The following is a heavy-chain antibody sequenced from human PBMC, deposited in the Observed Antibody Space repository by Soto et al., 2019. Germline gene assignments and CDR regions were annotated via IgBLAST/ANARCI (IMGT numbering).Heavy chain of an antibody. CDR2: ISYDGSNK. CDR1: GFTFSSYA. Sequence: PGGSLRLSCAASGFTFSSYAMHWVRQAPGKGLEWVAVISYDGSNKYYADSVKGRFTISRDNSKNTLYLQMNSLRAEDTAVYYCASDGYCSSTSCYPLRYWGQGT. CDR3: ASDGYCSSTSCYPLRY. J-gene: IGHJ4*02. D-gene: IGHD2-2*01. V-gene: IGHV3-30-3*01.